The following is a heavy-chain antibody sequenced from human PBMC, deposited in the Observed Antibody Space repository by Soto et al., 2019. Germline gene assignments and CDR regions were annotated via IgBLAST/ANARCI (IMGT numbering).Heavy chain of an antibody. CDR3: GSGYAMDV. CDR2: MNPNSGNT. J-gene: IGHJ6*01. CDR1: GDTFTSHD. Sequence: QVQLVQSGAEVKKPGASVKVSCKPSGDTFTSHDINWVRQATGQGLEWLGWMNPNSGNTGYAQRFQGRLSMSRNTSITTYYMELSRLRDDGTADYYCGSGYAMDVWGEETTDNDST. V-gene: IGHV1-8*01.